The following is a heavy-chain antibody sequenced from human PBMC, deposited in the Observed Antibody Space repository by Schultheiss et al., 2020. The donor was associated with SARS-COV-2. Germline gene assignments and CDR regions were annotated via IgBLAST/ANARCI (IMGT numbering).Heavy chain of an antibody. J-gene: IGHJ6*02. Sequence: ASVKVSCKASGGTFSSYAISWVRQAPGQGLEWMGGISAYNGNTNYAQKLQGRVTMTTATSTSTAYMELRSLRSDDTAVYYCARELLGHQLVLARVHYGMDVWGQGTTVTVSS. CDR1: GGTFSSYA. V-gene: IGHV1-18*01. CDR2: ISAYNGNT. D-gene: IGHD6-13*01. CDR3: ARELLGHQLVLARVHYGMDV.